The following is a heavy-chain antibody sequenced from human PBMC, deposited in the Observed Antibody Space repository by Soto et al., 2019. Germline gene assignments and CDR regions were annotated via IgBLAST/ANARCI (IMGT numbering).Heavy chain of an antibody. CDR3: ARDLPQWLVHLFYYYGMDV. Sequence: QVQLVESGGGVVQPGRSLRLSCAASGFTFSSYAMRWVRQAPGKGLEWVAVISYDGSNKYYADSVKGRFTISRDNSKNTLYLQMNSLRAEDTAVYYCARDLPQWLVHLFYYYGMDVWGQGTTVTVSS. CDR1: GFTFSSYA. D-gene: IGHD6-19*01. V-gene: IGHV3-30-3*01. J-gene: IGHJ6*02. CDR2: ISYDGSNK.